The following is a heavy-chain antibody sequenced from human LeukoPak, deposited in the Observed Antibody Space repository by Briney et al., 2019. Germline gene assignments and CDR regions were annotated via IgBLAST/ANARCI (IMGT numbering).Heavy chain of an antibody. CDR3: AKTNGYYSD. J-gene: IGHJ4*02. D-gene: IGHD3-22*01. V-gene: IGHV3-23*01. CDR1: GFTFSSYG. Sequence: GGSLRLSCAASGFTFSSYGMSWVRQAPGKGLEWVSGISGSGGTTYYADSVKGRFTISRDNSKNSLSLQVSSLRAEGTAVYYCAKTNGYYSDWGQGTLVSVSS. CDR2: ISGSGGTT.